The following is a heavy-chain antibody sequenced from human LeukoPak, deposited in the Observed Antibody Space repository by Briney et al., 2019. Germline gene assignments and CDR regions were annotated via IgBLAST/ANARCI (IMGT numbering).Heavy chain of an antibody. CDR1: GDTLSELT. CDR3: AAGGIYSLLDY. CDR2: FDPGAGEI. Sequence: ASVKVSCKVPGDTLSELTMHWVRQAPGKGLEWMGGFDPGAGEILYAQQFQGGVTMTEDTSTDTAYMELTSLRSEDSGVYFCAAGGIYSLLDYWGQGTLVTVSS. V-gene: IGHV1-24*01. J-gene: IGHJ4*02. D-gene: IGHD3-10*01.